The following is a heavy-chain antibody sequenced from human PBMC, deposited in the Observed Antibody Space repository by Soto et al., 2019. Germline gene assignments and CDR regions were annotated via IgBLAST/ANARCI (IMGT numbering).Heavy chain of an antibody. CDR1: GFTFSSYG. CDR3: AKAGRPRLRCPLCWYFDY. CDR2: ISYDGSNK. V-gene: IGHV3-30*18. D-gene: IGHD3-16*01. J-gene: IGHJ4*02. Sequence: GGSLRLSCAASGFTFSSYGMHWVRQAPGKGLEWVAVISYDGSNKYYADSVKGRFTISRDNSKNTLYLQMNSLRAEDTAVYYCAKAGRPRLRCPLCWYFDYWGQGTLVTVSS.